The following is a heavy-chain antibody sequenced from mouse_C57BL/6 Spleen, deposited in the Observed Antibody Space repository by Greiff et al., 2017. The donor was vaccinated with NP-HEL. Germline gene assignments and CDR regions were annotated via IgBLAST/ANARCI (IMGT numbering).Heavy chain of an antibody. D-gene: IGHD1-1*01. CDR1: GYSITSGYY. J-gene: IGHJ3*01. CDR2: ISYDGSN. Sequence: EVQLVESGPGLVKPSQSLSLTCSVTGYSITSGYYWNWIRQLPGNKLEWMGYISYDGSNNYNPTLKNRISITRDTSKNQFFLKLNSVTTEDTAAYYGAREPPGGSSPWFAYWGQGTLVTVSA. V-gene: IGHV3-6*01. CDR3: AREPPGGSSPWFAY.